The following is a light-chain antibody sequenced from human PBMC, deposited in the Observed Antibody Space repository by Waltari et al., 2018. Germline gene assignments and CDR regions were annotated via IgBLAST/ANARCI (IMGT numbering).Light chain of an antibody. CDR3: SAYTSRGTLK. CDR2: DLT. CDR1: SDDIGAYSY. Sequence: QSALTQPASVSGSPGQSTTISCTGHSDDIGAYSYVTWYHQRPGKVPKLIIYDLTERPSGVSNRFSGSKSGSTASLTVSGLQAEDEGLFYCSAYTSRGTLKFGGGTRVTVL. J-gene: IGLJ2*01. V-gene: IGLV2-14*03.